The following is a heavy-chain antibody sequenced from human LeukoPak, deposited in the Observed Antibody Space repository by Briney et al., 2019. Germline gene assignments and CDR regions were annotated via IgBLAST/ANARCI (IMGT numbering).Heavy chain of an antibody. Sequence: PSETLSLTCTVSGGSISSSSYYWGWLRQPPGKGLEWIGSIYYIGITYYNPSLKGRVTISVDTTKNQFYLKLSSVTAADTAVYYCARFLGYYDSSGSNAFDIWGQGTLVTVSS. V-gene: IGHV4-39*07. CDR1: GGSISSSSYY. CDR2: IYYIGIT. D-gene: IGHD3-22*01. CDR3: ARFLGYYDSSGSNAFDI. J-gene: IGHJ3*02.